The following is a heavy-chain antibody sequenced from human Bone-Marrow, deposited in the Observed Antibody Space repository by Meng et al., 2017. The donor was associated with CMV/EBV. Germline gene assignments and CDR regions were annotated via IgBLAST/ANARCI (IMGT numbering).Heavy chain of an antibody. CDR3: AGEYCSSTSCYTLNWFDP. CDR1: TLSSYA. J-gene: IGHJ5*02. D-gene: IGHD2-2*02. Sequence: TLSSYAISWVRQAPGQGLEWMGGIIPIFGTANYAQKFQGRVTITADKSTSTAYMELSSLRSEDTAVYYCAGEYCSSTSCYTLNWFDPWGQGTLVTVSS. V-gene: IGHV1-69*06. CDR2: IIPIFGTA.